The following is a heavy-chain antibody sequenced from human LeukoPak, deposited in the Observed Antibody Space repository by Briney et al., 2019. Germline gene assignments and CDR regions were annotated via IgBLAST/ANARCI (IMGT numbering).Heavy chain of an antibody. J-gene: IGHJ6*02. V-gene: IGHV4-61*01. D-gene: IGHD3-3*01. CDR3: AREGPSFWSGPDYGMDV. CDR1: GGSVSSGSYY. Sequence: PSETLSLTCTVSGGSVSSGSYYWSWIRQPPGKGLKWIGYIYYSGSTNYNPSLKSRVTISVDTSKNQFSLKLSSVTAADTAVYYCAREGPSFWSGPDYGMDVWGQGTTVTVSS. CDR2: IYYSGST.